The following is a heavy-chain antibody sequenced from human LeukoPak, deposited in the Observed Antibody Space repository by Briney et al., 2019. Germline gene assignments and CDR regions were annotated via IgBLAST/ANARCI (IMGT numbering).Heavy chain of an antibody. CDR2: IFYRGST. J-gene: IGHJ5*02. V-gene: IGHV4-39*07. CDR1: DGSINTPNYY. CDR3: ARGPRFGELLWHWFDP. D-gene: IGHD3-10*01. Sequence: SETLSLTCTVSDGSINTPNYYWGWIRQPPGKGLEWIGNIFYRGSTYYNPPLKSRVTISEDTPKNQVSLKLRSVTAADTAVYYCARGPRFGELLWHWFDPWGQGTLVTVSS.